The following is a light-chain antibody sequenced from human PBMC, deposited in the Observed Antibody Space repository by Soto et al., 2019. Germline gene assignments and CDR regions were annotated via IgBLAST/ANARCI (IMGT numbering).Light chain of an antibody. V-gene: IGKV1-39*01. Sequence: DIQMTQSPSSLSASVGDRVTITCRASQSISSYLNWYQQKPGKAPNFLIYAASSLQSGVPSRFSGSGSGTDFTLTISSLQPEDFATYYCQQSYSTLLLTFGGGTKVEIK. J-gene: IGKJ4*01. CDR2: AAS. CDR1: QSISSY. CDR3: QQSYSTLLLT.